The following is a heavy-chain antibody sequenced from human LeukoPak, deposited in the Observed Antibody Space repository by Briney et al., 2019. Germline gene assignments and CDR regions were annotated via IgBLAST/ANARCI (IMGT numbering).Heavy chain of an antibody. CDR2: IKQDGSEK. J-gene: IGHJ4*02. V-gene: IGHV3-7*01. D-gene: IGHD6-6*01. Sequence: QAGGSLRLSCAASGFTFSSYWMSWVRQAPGRGLEWVANIKQDGSEKYYVDSVKGRFTISRDNAKNSLYLQMNSLRAEDTAVYYCAREARIPGPPNFDYWGQGTLVTVSS. CDR1: GFTFSSYW. CDR3: AREARIPGPPNFDY.